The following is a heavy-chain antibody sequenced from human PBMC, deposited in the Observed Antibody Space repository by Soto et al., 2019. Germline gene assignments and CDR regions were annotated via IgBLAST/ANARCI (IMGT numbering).Heavy chain of an antibody. CDR2: ISAYNGNT. CDR3: ATHSSGWYSLYYYYYYGMDV. J-gene: IGHJ6*02. V-gene: IGHV1-18*04. CDR1: GYTFTSYG. D-gene: IGHD6-19*01. Sequence: ASVKVSCKASGYTFTSYGIRWVRQAPGQGLEWMGWISAYNGNTNYAQKLQGRVTMTTDTSTSTAYMELRSLRSDDTAVYYCATHSSGWYSLYYYYYYGMDVWGQGTTVTVSS.